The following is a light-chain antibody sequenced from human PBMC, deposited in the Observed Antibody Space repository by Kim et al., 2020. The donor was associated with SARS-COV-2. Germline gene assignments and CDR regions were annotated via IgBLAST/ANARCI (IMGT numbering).Light chain of an antibody. Sequence: DIQLTQSPSSLSASIGDRVTITCRASQDIASSLAWYQQKPGKVPQVLIYAASTLQSGVPSRFSGSGSGTEFTLTIGSLQPEDVATYYCQKYNSAPWTFGPGTKVDIK. CDR2: AAS. CDR1: QDIASS. J-gene: IGKJ1*01. V-gene: IGKV1-27*01. CDR3: QKYNSAPWT.